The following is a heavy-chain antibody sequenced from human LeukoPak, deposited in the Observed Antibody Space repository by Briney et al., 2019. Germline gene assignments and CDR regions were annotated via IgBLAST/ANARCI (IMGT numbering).Heavy chain of an antibody. CDR3: ARASEEDPYYYYYGMDV. J-gene: IGHJ6*02. Sequence: GRSLRLSCAASGCTFSSYAMHWVRQAPGKGLEWVAVISYDGSNKYYADSVKGRFTISRDNSKNTLYLQMNSLRAEDTAVYYCARASEEDPYYYYYGMDVWGQGTTVTVSS. CDR1: GCTFSSYA. V-gene: IGHV3-30-3*01. CDR2: ISYDGSNK.